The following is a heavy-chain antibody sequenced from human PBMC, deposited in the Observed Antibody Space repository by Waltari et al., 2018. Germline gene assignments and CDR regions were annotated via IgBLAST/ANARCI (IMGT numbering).Heavy chain of an antibody. CDR2: ITGGGGST. V-gene: IGHV3-23*01. D-gene: IGHD6-19*01. CDR3: AKSSGRLTYYFDS. Sequence: EVQLLESGGGLVQPGGSLRLSCAASGFTFSSYGLCWVRLAPGKGLQWVSAITGGGGSTYSADSVKGRFSIFRDNSKNTVYLQMRSLRAEDTAIYYCAKSSGRLTYYFDSWGRGTLVTVSS. J-gene: IGHJ4*02. CDR1: GFTFSSYG.